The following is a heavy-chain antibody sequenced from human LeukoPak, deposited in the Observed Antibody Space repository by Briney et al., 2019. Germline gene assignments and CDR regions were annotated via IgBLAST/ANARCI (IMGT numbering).Heavy chain of an antibody. Sequence: GGSLRLSCAASGFTLSSYAMHWVRQPAGKGLEWVSAIGTAGDTFYPGSVKGRFTISRDNAKNTLYLQMNSLRAEDTAVYYCVRSSGFPDYWGQGTLVTVSS. CDR1: GFTLSSYA. CDR2: IGTAGDT. V-gene: IGHV3-13*01. D-gene: IGHD3-22*01. CDR3: VRSSGFPDY. J-gene: IGHJ4*02.